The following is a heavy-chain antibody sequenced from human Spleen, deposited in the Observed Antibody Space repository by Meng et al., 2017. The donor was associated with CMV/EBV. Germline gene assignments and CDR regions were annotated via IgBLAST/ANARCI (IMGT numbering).Heavy chain of an antibody. CDR3: ARDVFDDTGSAFDI. J-gene: IGHJ3*02. CDR1: GGSISSYY. CDR2: IYYSGST. V-gene: IGHV4-59*01. D-gene: IGHD1-1*01. Sequence: GSLRLSCTVSGGSISSYYWSWIRQPPGKGLEWIGYIYYSGSTNYNPSLKSRVTISVDTSKNQFSLKLSSVTAADTAVYFCARDVFDDTGSAFDIWGQGTMVTVSS.